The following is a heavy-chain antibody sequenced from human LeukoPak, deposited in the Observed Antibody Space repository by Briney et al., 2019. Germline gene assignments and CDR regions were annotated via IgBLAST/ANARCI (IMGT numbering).Heavy chain of an antibody. J-gene: IGHJ4*02. V-gene: IGHV1-3*01. CDR2: INAGNGNT. CDR1: GYTFTSHA. Sequence: ASVKVSCKASGYTFTSHAMHWVRQAPGQRLEWMGWINAGNGNTKYSQKFQGRVTITRDTSASTAYMELSSLRSEDTAVYYCARSITMVRGVNTHFDYWGQGTLVTVSS. CDR3: ARSITMVRGVNTHFDY. D-gene: IGHD3-10*01.